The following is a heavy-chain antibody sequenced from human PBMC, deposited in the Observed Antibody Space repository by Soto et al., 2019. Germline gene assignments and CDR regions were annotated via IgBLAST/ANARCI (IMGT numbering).Heavy chain of an antibody. J-gene: IGHJ3*02. CDR2: ISAYNGNT. D-gene: IGHD3-22*01. V-gene: IGHV1-18*01. CDR3: ASLGYYDSSGYWAFGAFAI. Sequence: ASVKVSCKASGYTFTSYGISWVRQASGQGLEWMGWISAYNGNTNYAQKLQGRVTMTTDTSTSTAYMELRSLRSDDTAVYYCASLGYYDSSGYWAFGAFAIRGRGTMVTVSS. CDR1: GYTFTSYG.